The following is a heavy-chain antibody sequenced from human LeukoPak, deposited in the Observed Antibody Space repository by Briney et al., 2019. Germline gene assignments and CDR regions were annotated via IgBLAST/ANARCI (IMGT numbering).Heavy chain of an antibody. V-gene: IGHV4-34*01. CDR2: INHSGST. Sequence: SETLSLTCTVSGGSISSYYWSWIRQPPGKGLEWIGEINHSGSTNYNPSLKSRVTISVDTSKNQFSLKLSSVTAADTAVYYCARGIESGYYFNWFDPWGQGTLVTVSS. CDR1: GGSISSYY. J-gene: IGHJ5*02. CDR3: ARGIESGYYFNWFDP. D-gene: IGHD3-22*01.